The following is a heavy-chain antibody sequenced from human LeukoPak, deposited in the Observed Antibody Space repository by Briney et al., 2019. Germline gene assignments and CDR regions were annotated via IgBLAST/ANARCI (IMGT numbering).Heavy chain of an antibody. Sequence: ASAKVSCKASGYTFTSYGISWVRQAPGPGLEWMAWISPKNGVTSYAQKVQGRATLTTDTTTTTAYMEVRSLSSDATAVYYCARHNDIETFQPKNYWGQGTLVTVSS. CDR3: ARHNDIETFQPKNY. J-gene: IGHJ4*02. CDR1: GYTFTSYG. V-gene: IGHV1-18*01. CDR2: ISPKNGVT. D-gene: IGHD3-9*01.